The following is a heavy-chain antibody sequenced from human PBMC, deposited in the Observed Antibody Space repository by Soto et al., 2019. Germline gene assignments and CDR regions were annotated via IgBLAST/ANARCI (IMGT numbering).Heavy chain of an antibody. V-gene: IGHV4-34*01. J-gene: IGHJ3*02. CDR2: INHSGST. Sequence: QVQLQQWGAGLLKPSETLSLTCAVYGGSFSGYYWSWIRQPPGKGLEWIGEINHSGSTNYNPSLKSRVTISVDTSKNQFSLKLSSVTAADTAVYYCARDADYRIWGQGTMVTVSS. D-gene: IGHD4-17*01. CDR1: GGSFSGYY. CDR3: ARDADYRI.